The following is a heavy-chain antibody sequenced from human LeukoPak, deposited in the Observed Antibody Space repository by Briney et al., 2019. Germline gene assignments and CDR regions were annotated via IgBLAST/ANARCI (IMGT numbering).Heavy chain of an antibody. V-gene: IGHV3-30*03. J-gene: IGHJ4*02. CDR3: ASDPRGEGYDY. Sequence: GGSLRLSCAASGFTFDNYGMHWVRQAPGKGLEWVAIISYDGSDKYYADSVKGRFTISRDNSKNTLYLQMNSLRAEDTAVYYCASDPRGEGYDYWGQGTLVTVSS. D-gene: IGHD4-17*01. CDR2: ISYDGSDK. CDR1: GFTFDNYG.